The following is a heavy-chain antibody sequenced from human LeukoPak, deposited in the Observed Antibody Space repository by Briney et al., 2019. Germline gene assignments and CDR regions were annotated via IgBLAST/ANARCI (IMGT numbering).Heavy chain of an antibody. CDR3: ARQGYCSRGSCYWSGWFDP. Sequence: GGSLRLSCAASGFTFSSYAMSWVRQAPGEGLEWVSTILSGGSTYYADSVKGRFTISRDNSKNTLYLKVNSLRAEDTAVYYCARQGYCSRGSCYWSGWFDPWGQGTLVTVSS. J-gene: IGHJ5*02. V-gene: IGHV3-23*01. D-gene: IGHD2-15*01. CDR1: GFTFSSYA. CDR2: ILSGGST.